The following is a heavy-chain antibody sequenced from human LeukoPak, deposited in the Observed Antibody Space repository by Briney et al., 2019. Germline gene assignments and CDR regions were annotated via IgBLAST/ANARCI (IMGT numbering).Heavy chain of an antibody. D-gene: IGHD2-15*01. V-gene: IGHV3-30-3*01. Sequence: GGSLRLSCAASGFTFSSYAMHWVRQAPGKGLEWVAVISYDGSNKYYADSVKGRFTISRDNSKNTLYLQMNSLRAEDTAVYYCARVASGGSCYDYWGQGALVTVSS. CDR3: ARVASGGSCYDY. CDR2: ISYDGSNK. CDR1: GFTFSSYA. J-gene: IGHJ4*02.